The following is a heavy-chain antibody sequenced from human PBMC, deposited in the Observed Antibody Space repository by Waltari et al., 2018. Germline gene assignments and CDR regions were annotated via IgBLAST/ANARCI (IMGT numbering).Heavy chain of an antibody. D-gene: IGHD5-12*01. J-gene: IGHJ3*01. V-gene: IGHV4-39*02. CDR2: MSYNGAT. CDR3: ATYIGASIGTAAFDV. Sequence: QLQLQESGPGLGKPSETLSLTCIVSGGSITSNSPYWAWIRQPPGQGLEWIGTMSYNGATYSSPSLKSRVTVSRDTSKNHLSLKLGSVTAADTAVYYCATYIGASIGTAAFDVWGQGTMVTVSS. CDR1: GGSITSNSPY.